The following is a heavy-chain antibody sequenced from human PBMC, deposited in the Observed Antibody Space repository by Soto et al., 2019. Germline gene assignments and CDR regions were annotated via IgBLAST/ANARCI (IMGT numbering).Heavy chain of an antibody. CDR2: ISGGGDTA. CDR3: AKGRGGSGSLTPRVDL. Sequence: EVQLLESGGGWVQPGGSLRLSCAASGVTFNNYAMTCVRQAPGKGLEWVSGISGGGDTASYADSVKGRFTVSRDGSKNTLYLQMSSLSAEDTALYYSAKGRGGSGSLTPRVDLWGQGTMVTVSS. J-gene: IGHJ4*02. D-gene: IGHD3-10*01. CDR1: GVTFNNYA. V-gene: IGHV3-23*01.